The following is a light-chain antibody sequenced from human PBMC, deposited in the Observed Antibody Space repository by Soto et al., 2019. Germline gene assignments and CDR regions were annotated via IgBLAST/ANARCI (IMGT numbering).Light chain of an antibody. CDR1: QSVSSY. CDR2: DAS. CDR3: QQRSNWPPVT. J-gene: IGKJ5*01. Sequence: ETVLTQSPATLSLSPGERATLSCRASQSVSSYLACYQQKPGQAPRLLIYDASNRATGIPPRFSGSGSGTDFPLTISSLEPEDFEVYYCQQRSNWPPVTFGQGTRLEIK. V-gene: IGKV3-11*01.